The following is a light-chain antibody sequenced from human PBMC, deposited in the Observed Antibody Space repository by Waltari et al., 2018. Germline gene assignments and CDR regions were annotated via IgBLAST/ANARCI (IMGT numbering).Light chain of an antibody. CDR2: DAS. V-gene: IGKV3-11*01. CDR3: QQRGNWPPYT. CDR1: QGVISY. Sequence: EIVLTQSPANLSLSPGARATLPGRAIQGVISYLAWYQQKPGQAPRLLMYDASNRATGIPARFSGSGSGTDFTLTISSLEPEDFAVYYCQQRGNWPPYTFGQGTKLEIK. J-gene: IGKJ2*01.